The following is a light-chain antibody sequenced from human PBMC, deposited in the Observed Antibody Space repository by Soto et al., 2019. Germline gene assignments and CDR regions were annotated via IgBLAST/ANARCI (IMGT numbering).Light chain of an antibody. Sequence: DLQMTQSPSSVSASVGDRVTITCRASQAISSWLAWYQQKPGKAPKLLIYKASTLKSGVPSRFSGSGSGTEFTLTISSLQPDDFATYYCQQYNSYSSTFGHGTKVDIK. CDR3: QQYNSYSST. V-gene: IGKV1-5*03. CDR1: QAISSW. J-gene: IGKJ1*01. CDR2: KAS.